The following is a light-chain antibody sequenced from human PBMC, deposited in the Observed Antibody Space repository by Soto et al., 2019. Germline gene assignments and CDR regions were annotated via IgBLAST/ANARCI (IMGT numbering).Light chain of an antibody. CDR3: QQYGSSPGT. Sequence: EIVLTQSPGTLSLSPGERATLSCRASQSFSGSYLGWYQQKLGQAPRLLIYDVSSRATGIPDRLSGSGSGTDFTLTISRLEPEDFAVYYCQQYGSSPGTFGQGTKLEIK. CDR1: QSFSGSY. J-gene: IGKJ2*01. V-gene: IGKV3-20*01. CDR2: DVS.